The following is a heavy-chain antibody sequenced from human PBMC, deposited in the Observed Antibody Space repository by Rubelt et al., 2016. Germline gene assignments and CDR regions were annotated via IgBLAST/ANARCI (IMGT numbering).Heavy chain of an antibody. V-gene: IGHV1-24*01. CDR1: GYTLTELS. Sequence: VQLVQSGAEVKKPGASVKVSCKVSGYTLTELSMHWVRQAPGKGLEWMGGFDPEDGETIYAQKFQGRVTMTEDTSTDTAYMELCSLRSEATAVYSCATFGGSYYSLWGFDYWGQGTLVTVSS. D-gene: IGHD1-26*01. J-gene: IGHJ4*02. CDR2: FDPEDGET. CDR3: ATFGGSYYSLWGFDY.